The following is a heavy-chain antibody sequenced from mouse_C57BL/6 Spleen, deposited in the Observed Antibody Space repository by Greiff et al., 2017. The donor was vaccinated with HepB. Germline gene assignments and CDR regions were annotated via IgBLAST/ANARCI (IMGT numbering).Heavy chain of an antibody. CDR3: TRGGSYGSFAY. CDR2: IDPETGGT. Sequence: QVQLQQSGAELVRPGASVTLSCKASGYTFTDYEMHWVKQTPVHGLEWIGAIDPETGGTAYNQKFKGKAILTADKSSSTAYMELRSLTSEDSAVYYCTRGGSYGSFAYWGQGTLVTVSA. D-gene: IGHD1-1*01. V-gene: IGHV1-15*01. J-gene: IGHJ3*01. CDR1: GYTFTDYE.